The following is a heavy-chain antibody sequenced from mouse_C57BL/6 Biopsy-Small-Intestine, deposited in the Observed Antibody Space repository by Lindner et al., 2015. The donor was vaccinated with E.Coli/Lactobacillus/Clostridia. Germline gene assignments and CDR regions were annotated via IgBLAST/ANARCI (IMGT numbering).Heavy chain of an antibody. J-gene: IGHJ2*01. CDR2: IRTKSNNYAT. CDR1: GFTFNTYA. Sequence: VQLQESGGRLVQPKGSLKLSCAASGFTFNTYAMYWIRQAPGKGLEWVARIRTKSNNYATYYADSVKDRFTISRDDSQSILYLQMNNLRIEDTGMYYCVRSNWDVWGQGTTLTVSS. V-gene: IGHV10-1*02. CDR3: VRSNWDV. D-gene: IGHD4-1*01.